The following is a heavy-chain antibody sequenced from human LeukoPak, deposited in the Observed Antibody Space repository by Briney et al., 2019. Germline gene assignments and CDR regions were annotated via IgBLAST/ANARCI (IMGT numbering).Heavy chain of an antibody. V-gene: IGHV1-46*01. CDR3: ARDPRLSSGYSTGILWYFDL. J-gene: IGHJ2*01. CDR2: INPYGGST. CDR1: GYTFTNYY. D-gene: IGHD3-22*01. Sequence: GASVKVSCKASGYTFTNYYMHWVRQAPGQGLEWMGIINPYGGSTNYAQKFQGRVTMTRDTSTSTVYMELSSLKSEDTAVYYCARDPRLSSGYSTGILWYFDLWGRGTLVTVSS.